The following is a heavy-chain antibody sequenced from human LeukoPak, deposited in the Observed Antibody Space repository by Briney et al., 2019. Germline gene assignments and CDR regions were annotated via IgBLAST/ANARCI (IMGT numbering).Heavy chain of an antibody. D-gene: IGHD2-2*01. CDR3: ARGGGSCSSTSCYFRWSDP. CDR1: GFTFSSYA. J-gene: IGHJ5*02. CDR2: ISYDGGNK. Sequence: PGGSLRLSCAASGFTFSSYAMHWVRQAPGKGLEWVAVISYDGGNKYYADSVKGRFTISRDNSKNTLYLQMNSLRAGDTAVYSCARGGGSCSSTSCYFRWSDPWGQGTLVTVSS. V-gene: IGHV3-30-3*01.